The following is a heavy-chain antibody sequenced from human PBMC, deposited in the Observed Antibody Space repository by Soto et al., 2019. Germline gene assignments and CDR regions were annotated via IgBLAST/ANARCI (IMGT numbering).Heavy chain of an antibody. J-gene: IGHJ6*02. V-gene: IGHV1-69*12. Sequence: QVPLVQSGAEVKKPGSSVKVSCKASGGTFSSYAISWVRQAPGQGLEWMGGIIPIFDTADYAQKFQGRVTITADESTNTAYMELSSLRSEDTAVYYCAGHSSGVPGYYYGMDVWGQGTTVTVSS. CDR1: GGTFSSYA. CDR3: AGHSSGVPGYYYGMDV. CDR2: IIPIFDTA. D-gene: IGHD3-22*01.